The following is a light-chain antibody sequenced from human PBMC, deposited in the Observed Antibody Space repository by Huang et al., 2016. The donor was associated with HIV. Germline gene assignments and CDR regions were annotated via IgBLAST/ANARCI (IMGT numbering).Light chain of an antibody. CDR2: DTS. J-gene: IGKJ2*01. Sequence: EIVMTQSPATLSVSPGERATPSCRASQSVSRHLAWYQQKPGQAPRLLIYDTSTRATGIPARCSGSGSGTEFTLTISSLQSEDFAVYFCQQYNYWPPYTFGQGTKVEIK. CDR3: QQYNYWPPYT. V-gene: IGKV3-15*01. CDR1: QSVSRH.